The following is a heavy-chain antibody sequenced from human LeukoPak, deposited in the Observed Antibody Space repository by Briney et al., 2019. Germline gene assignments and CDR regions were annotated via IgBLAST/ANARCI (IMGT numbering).Heavy chain of an antibody. J-gene: IGHJ4*02. CDR2: IYYSGST. D-gene: IGHD3-10*01. Sequence: PSETLSLTCTVSGDSISSSYYWGWIRQPPGKGLEWIGNIYYSGSTNYNPSLKSRVTISVDTSKNQFSLKLSSVTAADTAVYYCARHSRKWFGELYYWGQGTLVTVSS. CDR1: GDSISSSYY. CDR3: ARHSRKWFGELYY. V-gene: IGHV4-39*07.